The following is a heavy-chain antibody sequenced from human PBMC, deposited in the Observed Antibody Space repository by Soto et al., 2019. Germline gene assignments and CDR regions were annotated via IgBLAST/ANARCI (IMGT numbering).Heavy chain of an antibody. J-gene: IGHJ3*02. CDR2: IIPIFGTA. CDR1: GGTFSSYA. CDR3: ARDIAVAGPPTAFDI. V-gene: IGHV1-69*12. D-gene: IGHD6-19*01. Sequence: QVQLVQSGAEVKKPGSSVKVSCKASGGTFSSYAISWVRQAPGQGLEWMGGIIPIFGTANYAQKFQGRVTVSADESTSTGNMELNSLRSEDTAVYYCARDIAVAGPPTAFDIWGQGTMVTVSS.